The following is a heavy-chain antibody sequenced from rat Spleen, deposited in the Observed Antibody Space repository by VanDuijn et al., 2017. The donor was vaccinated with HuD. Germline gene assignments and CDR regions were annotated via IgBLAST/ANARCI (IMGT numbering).Heavy chain of an antibody. J-gene: IGHJ3*01. Sequence: QVQLKESGPGLVQPSQTPSLTCTVSGFSLISYSVHWIRQPPGKGLEWMGGIWGDGSTDYNSALKSRLSITRDTSKSQVFLKMNSLQPDDTATYFCARSYGGYSQHWFVYWGQGTLVTVSS. CDR3: ARSYGGYSQHWFVY. CDR2: IWGDGST. CDR1: GFSLISYS. D-gene: IGHD1-11*01. V-gene: IGHV2-1*01.